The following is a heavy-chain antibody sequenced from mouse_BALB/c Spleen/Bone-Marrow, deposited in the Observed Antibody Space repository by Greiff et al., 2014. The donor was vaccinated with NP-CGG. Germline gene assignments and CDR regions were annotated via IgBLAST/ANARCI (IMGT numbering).Heavy chain of an antibody. CDR3: AREDITTAYFEY. V-gene: IGHV1-4*02. J-gene: IGHJ2*01. CDR2: IVPRSGYT. Sequence: VQLQQSASELARPGASVRLSCRASGYTFTGYTMQWVKQRPGQGLEWIGYIVPRSGYTDYNQKFKDKTTLTADKSSNTAYMQLSRLTSEDSAVYYCAREDITTAYFEYWGQGTTLTVSS. CDR1: GYTFTGYT. D-gene: IGHD1-2*01.